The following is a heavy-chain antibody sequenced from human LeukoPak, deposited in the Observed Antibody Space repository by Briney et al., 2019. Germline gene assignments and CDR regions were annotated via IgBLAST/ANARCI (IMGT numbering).Heavy chain of an antibody. CDR1: GGSISSSSYY. D-gene: IGHD6-13*01. J-gene: IGHJ6*02. CDR3: ARVSKNKPKYSSSFSYGMDV. V-gene: IGHV4-39*07. Sequence: SGTLSLTCTVSGGSISSSSYYWGWIRQPPGKGLEWIGSIYYSGSTYYNPSLKSRVTISVDTSKNQFSLKLSSVTAADTAVYYCARVSKNKPKYSSSFSYGMDVWGQGTTVTVSS. CDR2: IYYSGST.